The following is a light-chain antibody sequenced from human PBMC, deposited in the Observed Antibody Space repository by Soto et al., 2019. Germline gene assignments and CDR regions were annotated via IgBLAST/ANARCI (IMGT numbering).Light chain of an antibody. J-gene: IGKJ5*01. CDR1: QGISSY. Sequence: DIQLTQSPSFLSASVGDRVTITCRASQGISSYLAWYQQKPGKAPKLLIYAAPTLQRGVPSRFSGSGSGTEFSRTISSLQPEDFATDYGQQLNSYPPAFGQGTRLESK. CDR2: AAP. V-gene: IGKV1-9*01. CDR3: QQLNSYPPA.